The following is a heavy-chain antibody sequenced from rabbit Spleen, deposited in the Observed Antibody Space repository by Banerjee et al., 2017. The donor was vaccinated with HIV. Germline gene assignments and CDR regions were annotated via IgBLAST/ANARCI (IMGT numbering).Heavy chain of an antibody. V-gene: IGHV1S43*01. CDR1: GFSFSSSYW. D-gene: IGHD4-1*01. CDR3: TRDLIASNSAWSPTL. Sequence: QEQLVESGGGLVQPEGSLTLTCTASGFSFSSSYWIHWVRQAPGKGLELIAWIYTRDGSTYYASWVNGRFTISRSTSLNTVDLKMTSLTAADTATYFCTRDLIASNSAWSPTLWGPGTLVTVS. CDR2: IYTRDGST. J-gene: IGHJ4*01.